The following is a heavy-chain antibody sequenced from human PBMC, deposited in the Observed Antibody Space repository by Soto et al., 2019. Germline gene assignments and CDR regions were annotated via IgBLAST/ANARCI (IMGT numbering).Heavy chain of an antibody. J-gene: IGHJ4*02. V-gene: IGHV1-69*13. CDR3: ARSAHYGSGSYLPFDY. CDR2: IIPIFGKA. CDR1: GGTFSGYA. Sequence: SVKVSCKASGGTFSGYAISWVRQAPGHGLEWMGGIIPIFGKANYAQKFQGRVTITADESTSTVYMELSSLRSEDTAVYYCARSAHYGSGSYLPFDYLGQGTLVIVSS. D-gene: IGHD3-10*01.